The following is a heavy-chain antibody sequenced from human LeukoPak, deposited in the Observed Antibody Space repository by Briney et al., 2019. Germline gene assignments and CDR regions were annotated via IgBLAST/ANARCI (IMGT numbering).Heavy chain of an antibody. CDR2: ISGGGGNT. Sequence: GSLRLSCAASGFTFRFYAISWVRQAPGKGLEWVSVISGGGGNTYYADSAKGRFTISRDNSKNTLYLQMNSLRVEDTAIYYCAKSDYYDSSGHPSSFDYWGQGTLVSESS. D-gene: IGHD3-22*01. CDR1: GFTFRFYA. J-gene: IGHJ4*02. V-gene: IGHV3-23*01. CDR3: AKSDYYDSSGHPSSFDY.